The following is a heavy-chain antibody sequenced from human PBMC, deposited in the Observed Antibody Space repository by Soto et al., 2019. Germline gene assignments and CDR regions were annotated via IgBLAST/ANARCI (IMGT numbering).Heavy chain of an antibody. CDR1: GYSFTSYW. CDR2: IDPSDSYT. D-gene: IGHD2-15*01. Sequence: PGESLKISCKGSGYSFTSYWISWVRQMPGKGLEWMGRIDPSDSYTNYSPSFQGHVTISADKSISTAYLQWSSLKASDTAMYYCARQGVEVEATPPNWFDPWGQGTLVTVSS. J-gene: IGHJ5*02. CDR3: ARQGVEVEATPPNWFDP. V-gene: IGHV5-10-1*01.